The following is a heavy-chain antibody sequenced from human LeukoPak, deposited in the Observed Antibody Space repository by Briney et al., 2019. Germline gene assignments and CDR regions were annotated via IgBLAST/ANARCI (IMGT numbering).Heavy chain of an antibody. J-gene: IGHJ2*01. Sequence: GGSLRLSCAPSGFTFSSYGMHWVRQAPGKGLEWVAFIPYDGTNKYYADSVKGRFSISRDNSKNTLYLQMNSLRAEDTAVYYCAKEDGRSGWSLDLWGRGTLVTVSS. CDR1: GFTFSSYG. V-gene: IGHV3-30*02. D-gene: IGHD6-19*01. CDR3: AKEDGRSGWSLDL. CDR2: IPYDGTNK.